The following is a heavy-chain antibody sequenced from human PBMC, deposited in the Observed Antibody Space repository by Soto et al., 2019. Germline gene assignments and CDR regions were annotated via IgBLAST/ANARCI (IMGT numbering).Heavy chain of an antibody. CDR3: ARVGVGAAYFYDMYV. V-gene: IGHV4-30-4*01. J-gene: IGHJ6*02. CDR1: GGSISSGDYY. CDR2: IYYSGST. Sequence: PSETLSLTCTVSGGSISSGDYYWSWIRQPPGKGLEWIGYIYYSGSTYYNPSLKSRVTISVDTSKNQFSLKLSSVTAADTAVYYCARVGVGAAYFYDMYVWRQGTTVTVSS. D-gene: IGHD1-26*01.